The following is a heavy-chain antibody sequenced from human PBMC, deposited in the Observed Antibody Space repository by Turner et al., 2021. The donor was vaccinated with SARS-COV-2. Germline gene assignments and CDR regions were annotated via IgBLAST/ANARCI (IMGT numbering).Heavy chain of an antibody. V-gene: IGHV3-21*01. CDR1: EFIFRSYR. D-gene: IGHD3-22*01. Sequence: EVQLVESGGGLVKPGGSVRLPCAASEFIFRSYRMNWVRQAPGKGLEWVSSISSSSSYIYYADSLKGRFTISRDNAKNSLYLQMNSLRAEDTAVYYCARWTSYYYDNSGYYPAQFDYWGQGTLVTVSS. CDR2: ISSSSSYI. J-gene: IGHJ4*02. CDR3: ARWTSYYYDNSGYYPAQFDY.